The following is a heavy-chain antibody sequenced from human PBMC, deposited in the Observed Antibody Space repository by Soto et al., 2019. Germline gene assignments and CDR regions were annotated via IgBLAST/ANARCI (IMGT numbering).Heavy chain of an antibody. CDR2: IYYSGTT. CDR3: ARVYGSGSLTNWFDP. D-gene: IGHD3-10*01. Sequence: SETLSLTCTVSGGAITNYLWSWIRQSTGKGLEWIGYIYYSGTTNYNPSLMSRVTISVDTSKNHFSLKLTSVTAADTAVYYCARVYGSGSLTNWFDPWGRGTLVTVSS. V-gene: IGHV4-59*01. CDR1: GGAITNYL. J-gene: IGHJ5*02.